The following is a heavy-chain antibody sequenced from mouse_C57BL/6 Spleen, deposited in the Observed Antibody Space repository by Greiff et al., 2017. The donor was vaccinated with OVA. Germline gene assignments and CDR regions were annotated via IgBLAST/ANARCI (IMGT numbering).Heavy chain of an antibody. J-gene: IGHJ2*01. CDR3: ARFGSSGYGGY. V-gene: IGHV1-9*01. CDR2: ILPGRGST. D-gene: IGHD3-2*02. Sequence: QVQLQQSGAELMKPGASVKLSCKATGYTFTGYWIEWVKQRPGHGLEWIGEILPGRGSTNYNEKFKGKATFTADTSSNTAYMQLSSLTTEDSAIYYCARFGSSGYGGYWGQGTTLTVSS. CDR1: GYTFTGYW.